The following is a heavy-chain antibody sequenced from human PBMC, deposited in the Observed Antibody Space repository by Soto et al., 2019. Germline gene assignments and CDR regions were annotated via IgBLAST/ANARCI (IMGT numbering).Heavy chain of an antibody. CDR3: ARGLGGATGYYHYGMDA. CDR1: GGTFSSYA. D-gene: IGHD1-26*01. CDR2: IIPLFGTA. J-gene: IGHJ6*02. V-gene: IGHV1-69*01. Sequence: QVQLVQSGAEVKKPGSSVKVSCKASGGTFSSYAFSWVRQAPGQGLEWMGGIIPLFGTANYAQKFQGRVTITADESTRKAYMELSSLGSEDTAVYYCARGLGGATGYYHYGMDAWGQGTTVTVSS.